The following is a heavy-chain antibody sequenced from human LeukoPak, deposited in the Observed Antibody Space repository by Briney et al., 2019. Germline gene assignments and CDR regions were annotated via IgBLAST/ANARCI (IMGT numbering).Heavy chain of an antibody. CDR3: ARGAPGIAVAGIVHWFDP. Sequence: GESLKISCKISGYRLTNNWIGWVRQVPGKGLEWMGLIYPGDSDTRYSPSFQGQVTISADKSISTAYLQWSSLKASDTAMYYCARGAPGIAVAGIVHWFDPWGQGTLVTVSS. V-gene: IGHV5-51*01. D-gene: IGHD6-19*01. J-gene: IGHJ5*02. CDR1: GYRLTNNW. CDR2: IYPGDSDT.